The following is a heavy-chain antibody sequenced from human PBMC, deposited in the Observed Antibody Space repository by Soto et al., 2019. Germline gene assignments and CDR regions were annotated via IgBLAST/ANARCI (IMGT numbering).Heavy chain of an antibody. J-gene: IGHJ4*02. D-gene: IGHD2-15*01. CDR1: GYDFTAYP. CDR2: INAGNGDT. V-gene: IGHV1-3*01. CDR3: AYRSGLDN. Sequence: ASVKVSCEASGYDFTAYPIHWVRQAPGQRLEWMGWINAGNGDTKYSQKLQGRVSITRDTSASTVYMELGSLESEDTAIYYCAYRSGLDNWGQGTLVTVSS.